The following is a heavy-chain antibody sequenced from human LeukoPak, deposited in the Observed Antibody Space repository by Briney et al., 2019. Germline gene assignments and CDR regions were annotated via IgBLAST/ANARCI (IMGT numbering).Heavy chain of an antibody. CDR3: ARGRRSFRSETYSSGWYQDY. CDR2: IYYSGST. Sequence: NPSETLSLTCTVSGGSISSGGYYWSWIRQHPGKGLEWIGYIYYSGSTYYNPSLKSRVTISVDTSKNQFSLKLSSVTAADTAVYYCARGRRSFRSETYSSGWYQDYWGQGTLVTVSS. CDR1: GGSISSGGYY. J-gene: IGHJ4*02. D-gene: IGHD6-19*01. V-gene: IGHV4-31*03.